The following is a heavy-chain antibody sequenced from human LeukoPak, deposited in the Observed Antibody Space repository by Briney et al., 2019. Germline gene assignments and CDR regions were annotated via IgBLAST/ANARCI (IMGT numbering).Heavy chain of an antibody. D-gene: IGHD1-14*01. V-gene: IGHV4-4*07. Sequence: SETLSLTCTVSGASISSYYWSWIRQPAGKGLEWIGRVYSSGSTNYNPSLKSRVTMSEDTSKNQFSLKLRSGTAADTAVYYCARDPDGYNWFDSWGQGTQVTVST. J-gene: IGHJ5*01. CDR3: ARDPDGYNWFDS. CDR1: GASISSYY. CDR2: VYSSGST.